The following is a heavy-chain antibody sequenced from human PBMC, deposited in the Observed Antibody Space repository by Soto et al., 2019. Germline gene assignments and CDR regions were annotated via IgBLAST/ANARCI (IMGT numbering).Heavy chain of an antibody. Sequence: ESLNISCKGSGYIFTSYCIGWVRQMPGKGLEWMGIIYPGDSDTRYSPSFQGQVTISADRSISTAYLQWSSLKASDTAVYYCAKLGPTVTTRRNWFDPWGQGTLVTVSS. CDR2: IYPGDSDT. D-gene: IGHD4-17*01. CDR1: GYIFTSYC. CDR3: AKLGPTVTTRRNWFDP. V-gene: IGHV5-51*01. J-gene: IGHJ5*02.